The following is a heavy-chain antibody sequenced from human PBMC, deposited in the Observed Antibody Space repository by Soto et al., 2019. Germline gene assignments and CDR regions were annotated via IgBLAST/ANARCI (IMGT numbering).Heavy chain of an antibody. Sequence: GSLRLSCAASGFTFSSYEMNWVRQAPGKGLEWVSYISSSGSTIYYADSVKGRFTISRDNAKNSLYLQMNSLRAEDTAVYYCARGGAPXPHYDFWDVDYYYGMDVWGQGTTVTVSS. J-gene: IGHJ6*02. CDR1: GFTFSSYE. CDR3: ARGGAPXPHYDFWDVDYYYGMDV. CDR2: ISSSGSTI. D-gene: IGHD3-3*01. V-gene: IGHV3-48*03.